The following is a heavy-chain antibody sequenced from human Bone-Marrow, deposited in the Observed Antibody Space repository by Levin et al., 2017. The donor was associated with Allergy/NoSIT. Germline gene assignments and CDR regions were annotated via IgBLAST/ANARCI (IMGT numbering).Heavy chain of an antibody. D-gene: IGHD1-1*01. J-gene: IGHJ6*03. CDR1: GFTFSSYA. V-gene: IGHV3-30-3*01. CDR3: ARDPETGTTWGVYYYYYMDV. CDR2: ISYDGSNK. Sequence: GGSLRLSCAASGFTFSSYAMHWVRQAPGKGLEWVAVISYDGSNKYYADSVKGRFTISRDNSKNTLYLQMNSLRAEDTAVYYCARDPETGTTWGVYYYYYMDVWGKGTTVTVSS.